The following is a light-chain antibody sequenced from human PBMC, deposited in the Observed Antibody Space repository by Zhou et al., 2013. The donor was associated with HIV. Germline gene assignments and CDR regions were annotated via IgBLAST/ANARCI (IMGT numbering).Light chain of an antibody. Sequence: EIVMTQSPATLSVLPGERATLSCRAGQSLNGDLAWYQQKPGQAPRLLIYAASRRATGIPDRFSGSGSGTDFTLTISRLEPEDFAVYYCQQYGSSRFTFGPGTKWISN. J-gene: IGKJ3*01. V-gene: IGKV3-20*01. CDR3: QQYGSSRFT. CDR2: AAS. CDR1: QSLNGD.